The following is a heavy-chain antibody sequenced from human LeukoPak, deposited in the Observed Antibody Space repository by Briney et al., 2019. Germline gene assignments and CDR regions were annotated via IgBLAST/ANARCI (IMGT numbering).Heavy chain of an antibody. D-gene: IGHD6-13*01. V-gene: IGHV1-2*06. CDR1: GYTFTGYY. CDR3: ARGGYSSSWYPRAEYFQH. Sequence: ASVKVSCKPSGYTFTGYYMPWVRQAPGQGLEWMGRIYPNSGGTNYAQKFQGRVTMTRDTSISTAYMELSRLRSDDTAVYYCARGGYSSSWYPRAEYFQHWGQGTLVTVSS. J-gene: IGHJ1*01. CDR2: IYPNSGGT.